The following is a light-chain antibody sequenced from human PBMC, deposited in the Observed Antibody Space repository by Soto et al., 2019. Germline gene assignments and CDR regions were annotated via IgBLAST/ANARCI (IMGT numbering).Light chain of an antibody. CDR3: QQHGSSPIT. J-gene: IGKJ5*01. CDR2: AAS. V-gene: IGKV3-20*01. Sequence: DIVMTQTPLSLSVTPGQPATLSCRASQSVSSSYLVWHQQKPGQAPRLLIYAASRRATGIPDRFSGSGSGTDFTLTISRLEPEDFAVYYCQQHGSSPITFGQGTRLEIK. CDR1: QSVSSSY.